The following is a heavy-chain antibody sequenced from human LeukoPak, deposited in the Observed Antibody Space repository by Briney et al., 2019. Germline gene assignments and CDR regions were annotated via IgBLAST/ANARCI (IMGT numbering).Heavy chain of an antibody. CDR3: AKERGIAAIGSLDPSFDY. J-gene: IGHJ4*02. D-gene: IGHD6-13*01. CDR1: GGTFSSYA. V-gene: IGHV1-69*06. CDR2: IIPIFGTA. Sequence: SVKVSCKASGGTFSSYAISWVRQAPGQGLEWMGGIIPIFGTANYAQKFQGRVTITADKSTSTAYMELSSLRAEDTAVYYCAKERGIAAIGSLDPSFDYWGQGTLVTVSS.